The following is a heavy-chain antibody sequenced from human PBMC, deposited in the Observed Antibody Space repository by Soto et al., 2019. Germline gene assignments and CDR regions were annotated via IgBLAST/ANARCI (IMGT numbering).Heavy chain of an antibody. CDR2: VYYSGSS. D-gene: IGHD2-8*01. J-gene: IGHJ6*03. V-gene: IGHV4-59*08. Sequence: PSETLSLTCSVSAGSISGYYWSWIRQPPGKGLEWIGYVYYSGSSNSNPSLKSRVTISVDTSKNQTSLKLTSVTAADTAVYYCARSQGVNGRFPRYYYYYHMDVWGQGITVTVSS. CDR1: AGSISGYY. CDR3: ARSQGVNGRFPRYYYYYHMDV.